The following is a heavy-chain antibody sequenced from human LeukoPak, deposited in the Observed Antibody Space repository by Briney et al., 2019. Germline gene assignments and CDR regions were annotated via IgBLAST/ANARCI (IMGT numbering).Heavy chain of an antibody. V-gene: IGHV4-34*01. CDR2: INHSGST. J-gene: IGHJ6*03. CDR3: ARGQSGYDPYYYYYMDV. D-gene: IGHD5-12*01. Sequence: KTSETLSLTCAVYGGSFSGYYWSWIRQPPGKGLEWIGEINHSGSTNYNPSLKSRVTVSVDTSKNQFSLKLSSVTAADTAVYYCARGQSGYDPYYYYYMDVWGKGTTVTVSS. CDR1: GGSFSGYY.